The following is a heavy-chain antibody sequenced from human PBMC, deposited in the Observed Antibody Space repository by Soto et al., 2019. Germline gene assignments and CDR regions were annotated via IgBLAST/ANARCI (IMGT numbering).Heavy chain of an antibody. D-gene: IGHD3-22*01. V-gene: IGHV1-58*01. CDR1: GFTFTSSA. J-gene: IGHJ6*02. Sequence: SVKVSCKASGFTFTSSAVQWVRQARGRRLEWIGWIVVGSGNTNYAQKFQERVTITRDMSTSTAYMELSSLRYEDTAVYYCAADDSGPDYYDSSGGTDVWGQGPPVTVSS. CDR3: AADDSGPDYYDSSGGTDV. CDR2: IVVGSGNT.